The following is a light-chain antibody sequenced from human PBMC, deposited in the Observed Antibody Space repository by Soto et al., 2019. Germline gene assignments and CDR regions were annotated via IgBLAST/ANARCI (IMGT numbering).Light chain of an antibody. V-gene: IGKV1-39*01. CDR2: AAS. Sequence: IQMTQSPSSLSASVGDRVTITCRASQSISSYLNWYQQKPGKAPKLLIYAASSLQSGVPSRFSGSGSGTDFTLTISSLQPEDSATYYCQQSFGTPLTFGGGTKVDI. CDR3: QQSFGTPLT. CDR1: QSISSY. J-gene: IGKJ4*01.